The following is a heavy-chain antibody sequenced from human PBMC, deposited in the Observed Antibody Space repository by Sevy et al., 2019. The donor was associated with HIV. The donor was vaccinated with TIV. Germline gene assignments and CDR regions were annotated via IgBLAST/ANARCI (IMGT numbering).Heavy chain of an antibody. J-gene: IGHJ4*02. D-gene: IGHD3-22*01. CDR3: ARDFRYYDSSGYYSYYFDY. V-gene: IGHV3-33*01. CDR1: GFTFSSYG. Sequence: GGSLRLSCAASGFTFSSYGMHWVRQAPGKGLEWVAVIWYDGSNKYYADSVKGRFTISRDNSKNTLYLQMNSLRAEDTAVYYCARDFRYYDSSGYYSYYFDYWGQGTLVTVSS. CDR2: IWYDGSNK.